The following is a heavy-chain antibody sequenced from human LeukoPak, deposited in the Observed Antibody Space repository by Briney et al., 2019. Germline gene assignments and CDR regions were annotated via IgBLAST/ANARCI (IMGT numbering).Heavy chain of an antibody. J-gene: IGHJ4*02. CDR1: GGSISSYY. Sequence: SETLSLTCTVSGGSISSYYWSWIRQPPGKGLEWIGYIYYSGSTNYNPSLKSRVTISVDTSKNQFSLKLSSVTAADTAVHYCARGNPSGSYDYWGQGTLVTVSS. V-gene: IGHV4-59*01. CDR2: IYYSGST. CDR3: ARGNPSGSYDY. D-gene: IGHD1-26*01.